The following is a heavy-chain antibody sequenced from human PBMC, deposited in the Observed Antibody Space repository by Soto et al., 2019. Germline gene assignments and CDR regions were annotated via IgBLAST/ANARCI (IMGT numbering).Heavy chain of an antibody. V-gene: IGHV4-31*03. J-gene: IGHJ6*02. D-gene: IGHD6-19*01. Sequence: QVQLQESGPGLVKPSQTLSLTCTVSGGSISSGGYYWSWIRQHPGKGLEWIGYIYYSGSTCYNPSLESRFTIAVDTSKTQFSLNRSSVTAADTAVYYCARQTVAGTGYYYYYGMDVWGQGTAVTVSS. CDR1: GGSISSGGYY. CDR2: IYYSGST. CDR3: ARQTVAGTGYYYYYGMDV.